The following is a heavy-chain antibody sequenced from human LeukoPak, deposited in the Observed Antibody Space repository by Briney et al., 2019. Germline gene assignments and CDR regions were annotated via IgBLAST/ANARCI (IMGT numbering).Heavy chain of an antibody. D-gene: IGHD5-18*01. CDR2: IKQDGGEK. CDR3: ATCGYSYGRFDY. V-gene: IGHV3-7*03. J-gene: IGHJ4*02. Sequence: GGSLRLSCAVSGFTFSSYWMNWVRQAPGKGLEWVASIKQDGGEKSYVDSVKGRFTISRDNSKNTLYLQMNSLRAEDTAVYYCATCGYSYGRFDYWGQGTLVTVSS. CDR1: GFTFSSYW.